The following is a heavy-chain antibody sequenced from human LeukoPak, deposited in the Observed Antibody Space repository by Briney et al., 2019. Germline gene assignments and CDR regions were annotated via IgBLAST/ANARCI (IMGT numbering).Heavy chain of an antibody. CDR1: GFTFNNYA. D-gene: IGHD1/OR15-1a*01. Sequence: PGDSLRLSCAACGFTFNNYAMRWVRQAPGRGLECVSTISGSGDNIYYAASVRGRFTISRDNSKNTLFLQMNSLRAEDTAVFYCAKGRHAYDTRGNKLDSSGHGTLGSASS. V-gene: IGHV3-23*01. CDR2: ISGSGDNI. J-gene: IGHJ5*01. CDR3: AKGRHAYDTRGNKLDS.